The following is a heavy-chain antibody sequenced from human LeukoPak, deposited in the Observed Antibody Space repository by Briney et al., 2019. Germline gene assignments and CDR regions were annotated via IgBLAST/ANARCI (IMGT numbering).Heavy chain of an antibody. V-gene: IGHV3-23*01. CDR3: AKDQGIQLWLKYFQH. Sequence: GGSLRLSCAASGFTVSSKYMTWVRQAPGKGLEWVSAISGSGGTTLCADSVKGRFTISRDNSKSTLYLQMNSLRAEDTAVYYCAKDQGIQLWLKYFQHWGQGTLVTVSS. D-gene: IGHD5-18*01. CDR1: GFTVSSKY. CDR2: ISGSGGTT. J-gene: IGHJ1*01.